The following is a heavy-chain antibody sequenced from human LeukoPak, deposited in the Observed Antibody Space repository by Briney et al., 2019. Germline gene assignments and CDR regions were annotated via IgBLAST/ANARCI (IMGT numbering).Heavy chain of an antibody. V-gene: IGHV4-31*03. D-gene: IGHD4-17*01. CDR1: GGSISSGGYY. Sequence: PSETLSLTCTVSGGSISSGGYYWSWIRQHPGKGLEWIGYIYYSGSTYYNPSLKSRVTISVDTSKNQFSLKLSSVTAADTAVYYCARDSRSANDAFDIWGQGTMVTVPS. CDR2: IYYSGST. J-gene: IGHJ3*02. CDR3: ARDSRSANDAFDI.